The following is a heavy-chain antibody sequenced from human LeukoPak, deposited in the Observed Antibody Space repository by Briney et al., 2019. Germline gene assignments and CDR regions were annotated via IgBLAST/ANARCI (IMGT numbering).Heavy chain of an antibody. CDR1: GYTFTSYD. J-gene: IGHJ4*02. CDR3: ARGRGLRYFDWLLIPFDY. V-gene: IGHV1-8*01. CDR2: MNPNSGNT. D-gene: IGHD3-9*01. Sequence: GASVKVSCKASGYTFTSYDINWVRQATGQGLEWMGWMNPNSGNTGYAQKFQGRVTMTRNTSISTAYMELSSLRSEDTAAYYCARGRGLRYFDWLLIPFDYWGQGTLVTVSS.